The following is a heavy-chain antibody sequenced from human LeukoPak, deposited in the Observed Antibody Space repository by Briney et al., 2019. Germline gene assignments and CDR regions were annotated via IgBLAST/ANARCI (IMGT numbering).Heavy chain of an antibody. CDR1: GGSFSGYY. D-gene: IGHD3-10*01. V-gene: IGHV4-34*01. CDR2: ISHSGST. CDR3: ASSPFGESHNYYYYYGMDV. J-gene: IGHJ6*02. Sequence: SETLSLTCAVYGGSFSGYYWSWIRQPPGKGLEWIGEISHSGSTNYNPSLKSRVTISVDTSKNQFSLKLSSVTAADTAVYYCASSPFGESHNYYYYYGMDVWGQGTTVTVSS.